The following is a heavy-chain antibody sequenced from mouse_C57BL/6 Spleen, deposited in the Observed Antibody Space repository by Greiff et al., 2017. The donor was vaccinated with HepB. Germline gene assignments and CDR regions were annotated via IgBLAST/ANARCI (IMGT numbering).Heavy chain of an antibody. J-gene: IGHJ4*01. CDR1: GFTFSDYG. V-gene: IGHV5-17*01. CDR3: ARGGYYGSSLHYYAMDY. Sequence: EVNLVESGGGLVKPGGSLKLSCAASGFTFSDYGMHWVRQAPEKGLEWVAYISSGSSTIYYADTVKGRFTISRDNAKNTLFLQMTSLRSEDTAMYYCARGGYYGSSLHYYAMDYWGQGTSVTVSS. CDR2: ISSGSSTI. D-gene: IGHD1-1*01.